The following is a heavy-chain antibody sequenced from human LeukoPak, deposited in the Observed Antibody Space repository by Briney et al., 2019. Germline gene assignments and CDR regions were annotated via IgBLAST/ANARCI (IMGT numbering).Heavy chain of an antibody. V-gene: IGHV4-39*01. D-gene: IGHD3-22*01. Sequence: SETLSLTCTVSGGSLSGSNYYWGWIRQPPGKGLECIGSMYYSGSTFYNPPLKSRVTISVDTSKNQFSLKLRSVTAADTAVYYCVRLNGGYYEAIFDYWGQGTLVTVSS. CDR1: GGSLSGSNYY. CDR3: VRLNGGYYEAIFDY. J-gene: IGHJ4*02. CDR2: MYYSGST.